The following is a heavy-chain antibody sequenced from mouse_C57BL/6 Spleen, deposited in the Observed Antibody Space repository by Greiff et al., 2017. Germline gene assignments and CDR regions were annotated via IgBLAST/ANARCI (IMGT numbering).Heavy chain of an antibody. Sequence: QVQLQQPGAELVKPGASVKMSCKASGYTFTSYWITWVKQRPGQGLEWIGDIYPGSGSTNYNEKFKSKATLTVDTSSSTAYMQLSSLTSEDSAVYYCAREGEDYAWFAYWGPGTLVTVSA. CDR2: IYPGSGST. D-gene: IGHD2-4*01. J-gene: IGHJ3*01. V-gene: IGHV1-55*01. CDR1: GYTFTSYW. CDR3: AREGEDYAWFAY.